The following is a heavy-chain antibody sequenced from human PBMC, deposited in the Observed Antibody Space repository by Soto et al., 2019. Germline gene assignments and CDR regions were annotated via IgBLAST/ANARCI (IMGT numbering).Heavy chain of an antibody. CDR1: GFTFSSNW. Sequence: EVQLVESGGGLVQPGGSLRLSCAASGFTFSSNWMNWVRQAPGKGLEWVANIKQDGSEKYYVDSVKDRFTISRDNAKNSLYLQMNSLRAEDTAVYYCARDLGYCSGGTCYSVLDYWGQGTLVTVSS. V-gene: IGHV3-7*01. D-gene: IGHD2-15*01. J-gene: IGHJ4*02. CDR2: IKQDGSEK. CDR3: ARDLGYCSGGTCYSVLDY.